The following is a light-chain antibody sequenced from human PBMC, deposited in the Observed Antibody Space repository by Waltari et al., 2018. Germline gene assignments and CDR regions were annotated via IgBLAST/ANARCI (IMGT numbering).Light chain of an antibody. CDR1: SSNIGNNT. V-gene: IGLV1-36*01. CDR2: YND. CDR3: ATWDDSLNAYV. J-gene: IGLJ1*01. Sequence: QSVLTQPPSVSGAPRQRVTISCSGSSSNIGNNTVNWYHQPPGKAPNLLFYYNDLLPSWVSGRFSGSKSCTSASLAISGLQSEDEADYYCATWDDSLNAYVFGTGTKVTVL.